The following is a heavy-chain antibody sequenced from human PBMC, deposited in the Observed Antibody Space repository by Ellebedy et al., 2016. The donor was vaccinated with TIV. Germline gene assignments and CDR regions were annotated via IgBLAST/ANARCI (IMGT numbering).Heavy chain of an antibody. D-gene: IGHD1-26*01. V-gene: IGHV4-34*01. CDR3: ARTAMGAPYFDF. CDR1: GGSFSGYY. J-gene: IGHJ4*02. Sequence: SETLSLTCAVYGGSFSGYYWSWIRQPPGKGLEWIGEINHSGSTNYNPSLKSRVTISVDTSKNQFSLKLTSVTAADTAVYYCARTAMGAPYFDFWGQGTLVTVSS. CDR2: INHSGST.